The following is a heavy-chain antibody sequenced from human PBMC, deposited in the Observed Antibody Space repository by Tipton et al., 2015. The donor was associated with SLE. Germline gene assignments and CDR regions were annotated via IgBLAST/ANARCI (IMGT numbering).Heavy chain of an antibody. CDR2: ISNSETT. D-gene: IGHD2-15*01. Sequence: LRLSCTVSGGSISSHYWSWFRQAPGKGLAWIGYISNSETTNYNPSLKSRVTISVDTSKNQFSLKLRSVTAADTAVYYCAGAWQGYCSGGTCYVLDYWGQGTLVTVSS. CDR3: AGAWQGYCSGGTCYVLDY. CDR1: GGSISSHY. V-gene: IGHV4-59*11. J-gene: IGHJ4*02.